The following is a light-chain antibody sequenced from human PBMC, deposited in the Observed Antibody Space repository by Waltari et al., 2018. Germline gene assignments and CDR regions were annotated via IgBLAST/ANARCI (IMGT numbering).Light chain of an antibody. V-gene: IGKV3-20*01. CDR1: QSISRT. CDR3: QHHFRLPAT. J-gene: IGKJ1*01. Sequence: ILLPQSPGTLSWSPGERATLSCRASQSISRTLAWYQQKPGQAPRLLIYGASTRATGIPDRFSGSGSGTDFSLTISGLEPEDSAVYYCQHHFRLPATFGQGTKVEIK. CDR2: GAS.